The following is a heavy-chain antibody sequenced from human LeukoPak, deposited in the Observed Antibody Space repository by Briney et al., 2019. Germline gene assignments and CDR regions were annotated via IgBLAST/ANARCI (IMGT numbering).Heavy chain of an antibody. CDR2: IYYSGST. J-gene: IGHJ3*02. D-gene: IGHD2-15*01. Sequence: PSETLSLTCTASGDSISSYYWSWIRQPPGKGLEWVDYIYYSGSTNHNPSLKSRVTISVDTSKNHFSLKLSSVTAADTAVYYCARRVHCSGGNCYHDAFDIWGQGTMVTVSS. CDR3: ARRVHCSGGNCYHDAFDI. CDR1: GDSISSYY. V-gene: IGHV4-59*08.